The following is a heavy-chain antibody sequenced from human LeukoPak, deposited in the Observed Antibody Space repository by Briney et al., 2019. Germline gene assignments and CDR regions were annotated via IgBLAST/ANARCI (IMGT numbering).Heavy chain of an antibody. J-gene: IGHJ4*02. V-gene: IGHV4-4*07. CDR3: AKGERLRDIDFDY. D-gene: IGHD6-25*01. CDR1: GGSFSDFS. CDR2: IYTSGST. Sequence: SGTLASTLTGSGGSFSDFSWSWFPQPAGKGRGGIGRIYTSGSTNYNPSLKSRVTMSVDTSKNQFSLKLSSVTAADTAVYYCAKGERLRDIDFDYWGQGTLVTVSS.